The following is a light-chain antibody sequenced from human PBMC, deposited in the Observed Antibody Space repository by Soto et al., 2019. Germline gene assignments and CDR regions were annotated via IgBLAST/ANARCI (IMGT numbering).Light chain of an antibody. Sequence: DIQITQTPSTLSSYLLDIVTMTCRASQSISNSLAWYQQKPGKAPKLLIYRASALQSGVPSRFSGSGSGTEFTLTIDSLQPDDFATFYCQQYSTYPLTFGGGTKVDIK. J-gene: IGKJ4*01. CDR2: RAS. V-gene: IGKV1-5*03. CDR1: QSISNS. CDR3: QQYSTYPLT.